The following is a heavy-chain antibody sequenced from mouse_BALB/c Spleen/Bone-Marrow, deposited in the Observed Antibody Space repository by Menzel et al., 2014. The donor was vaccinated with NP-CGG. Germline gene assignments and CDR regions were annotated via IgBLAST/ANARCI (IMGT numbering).Heavy chain of an antibody. CDR1: GFPFSTFG. J-gene: IGHJ4*01. D-gene: IGHD4-1*01. Sequence: VHQVESGGLLVKPSFACRISSAASGFPFSTFGIHWARQAPEKGLEWVAYISSGSRTIYYADTVKGRFTISRDNPKNTLFLQMTSLRSEDTAMYYCARSPNSVTYAIDYRSQGPPIT. V-gene: IGHV5-17*02. CDR2: ISSGSRTI. CDR3: ARSPNSVTYAIDY.